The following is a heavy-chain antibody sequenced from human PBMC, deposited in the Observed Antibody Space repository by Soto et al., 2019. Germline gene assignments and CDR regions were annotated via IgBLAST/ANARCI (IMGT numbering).Heavy chain of an antibody. CDR3: ARDVDYIWGSYRSLYFDY. CDR2: ISSSSSYI. D-gene: IGHD3-16*02. CDR1: GFTFSSYS. Sequence: EVQLVESGGGLVKPGGSLRLSCAASGFTFSSYSMNWVRQAPGKGLEWVSSISSSSSYIYYADSVKGRFTISRDNAKNSQYLQMNSLRAEDTAVYYCARDVDYIWGSYRSLYFDYWGQGTLVTVSS. V-gene: IGHV3-21*01. J-gene: IGHJ4*02.